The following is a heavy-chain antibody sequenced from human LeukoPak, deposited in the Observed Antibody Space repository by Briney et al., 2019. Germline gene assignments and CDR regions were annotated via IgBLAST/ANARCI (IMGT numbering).Heavy chain of an antibody. V-gene: IGHV3-15*01. CDR1: GFTISNAW. CDR2: IKSKTDGGTT. CDR3: TTVVHLLYMTTVTRIDY. D-gene: IGHD4-17*01. Sequence: GGSLRLSCAASGFTISNAWMSWVRQAPGKGLEWVGRIKSKTDGGTTDYAAPVKGRFTISRDDSKNTLYLQMNSLKTEDTAVYYCTTVVHLLYMTTVTRIDYWGQGTLVTVSS. J-gene: IGHJ4*02.